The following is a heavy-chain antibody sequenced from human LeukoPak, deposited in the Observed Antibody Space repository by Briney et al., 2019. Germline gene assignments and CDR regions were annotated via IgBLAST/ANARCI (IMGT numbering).Heavy chain of an antibody. D-gene: IGHD3-10*01. J-gene: IGHJ6*03. Sequence: SETLSLTCTVSGYSISSAYYWGWIRQPPGKGLEWIGSIYHSGSTYYNPSLKSRVTISVDTSKNQFSLKLSSVTAADTAVYYCARHRYYYRSGSYYGAPYYMDVWGKGTTVTISS. CDR3: ARHRYYYRSGSYYGAPYYMDV. CDR2: IYHSGST. V-gene: IGHV4-38-2*02. CDR1: GYSISSAYY.